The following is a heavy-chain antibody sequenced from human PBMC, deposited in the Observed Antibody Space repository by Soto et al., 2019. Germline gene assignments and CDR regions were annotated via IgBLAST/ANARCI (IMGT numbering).Heavy chain of an antibody. V-gene: IGHV2-5*02. Sequence: QITLKESGPTLVKPTQTLTLTCTFSGFSLSTSGVGVGWIRQPPGKALEWLAVIYWDDSKHYSPSLKSRLTTXKHXSKTQVVLTMTNMYPVDTATYYCAHKGYGDYPIDYWGQGTLVTVSS. J-gene: IGHJ4*02. D-gene: IGHD4-17*01. CDR2: IYWDDSK. CDR3: AHKGYGDYPIDY. CDR1: GFSLSTSGVG.